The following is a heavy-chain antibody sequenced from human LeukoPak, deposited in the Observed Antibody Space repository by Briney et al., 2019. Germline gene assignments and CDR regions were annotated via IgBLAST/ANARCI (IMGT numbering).Heavy chain of an antibody. V-gene: IGHV1-69*13. D-gene: IGHD3-10*01. Sequence: SVKVSCKASGGTFSSYAISWVRQAPGQGLEWMGGIIPIFGTANYAQKFQGRVTITADESTSTAYMELSSLRSEDTAVYYCASGSASSYYYGSGSYYTIPEAYYFDYWGQGTLVTVSS. CDR2: IIPIFGTA. J-gene: IGHJ4*02. CDR3: ASGSASSYYYGSGSYYTIPEAYYFDY. CDR1: GGTFSSYA.